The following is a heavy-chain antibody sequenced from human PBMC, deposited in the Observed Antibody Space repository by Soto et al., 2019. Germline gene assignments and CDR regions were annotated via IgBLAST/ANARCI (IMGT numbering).Heavy chain of an antibody. J-gene: IGHJ5*02. Sequence: SETLSLTCTVSDGSISSYYWSWIRQPPGKGLEWIGYIYYSGSTNYNPSLKSRVTISVDTSKNQFFLKLSSVTAADTAVYYCARERPDGARLDPWGQGTLVTVSS. D-gene: IGHD6-6*01. CDR3: ARERPDGARLDP. CDR2: IYYSGST. CDR1: DGSISSYY. V-gene: IGHV4-59*12.